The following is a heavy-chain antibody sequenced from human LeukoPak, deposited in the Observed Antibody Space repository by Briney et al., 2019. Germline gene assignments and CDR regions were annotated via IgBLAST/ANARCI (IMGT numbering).Heavy chain of an antibody. D-gene: IGHD6-13*01. Sequence: ASVKVSCKASGYTFTSYDINWVRQATGQGLEWMGWMNPNSGNTGYAQKFQGRVTMTRNTSISTAYMELSSLRSEDTAVYYCARHLPYSSWYIGYYYYGMDVWGQGTTVTVSS. J-gene: IGHJ6*02. CDR3: ARHLPYSSWYIGYYYYGMDV. CDR1: GYTFTSYD. V-gene: IGHV1-8*01. CDR2: MNPNSGNT.